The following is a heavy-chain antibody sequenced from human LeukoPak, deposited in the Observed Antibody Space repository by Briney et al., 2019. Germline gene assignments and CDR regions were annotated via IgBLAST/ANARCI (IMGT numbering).Heavy chain of an antibody. Sequence: GGSLRLSCAASGFTFSSYGMHWVRQAPGKGLEWVAVILSDGSKEFYTDSVKGRFTISRDNSKNTLYLQMNSLRAEDTAVYYCAGRPLWFGELDRFDYWGQGTLVTVSS. D-gene: IGHD3-10*01. J-gene: IGHJ4*02. V-gene: IGHV3-33*01. CDR2: ILSDGSKE. CDR1: GFTFSSYG. CDR3: AGRPLWFGELDRFDY.